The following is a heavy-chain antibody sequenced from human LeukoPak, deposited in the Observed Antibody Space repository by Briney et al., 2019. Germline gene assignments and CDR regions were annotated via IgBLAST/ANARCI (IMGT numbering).Heavy chain of an antibody. Sequence: GGSLRLSCGASGFTFNNYGMLWVRQAPGKGLDWVAFIRYDGTSEYYADSVKGRFTISRDNSKNTLYLQMNSLRAEDTAVYYCASALWFGEFLYWGQGTLVTVSS. J-gene: IGHJ4*02. D-gene: IGHD3-10*01. CDR3: ASALWFGEFLY. CDR1: GFTFNNYG. V-gene: IGHV3-30*02. CDR2: IRYDGTSE.